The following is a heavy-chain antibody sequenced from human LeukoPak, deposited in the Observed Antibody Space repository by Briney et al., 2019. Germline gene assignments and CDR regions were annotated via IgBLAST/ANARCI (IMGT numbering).Heavy chain of an antibody. V-gene: IGHV2-70*11. D-gene: IGHD4-17*01. Sequence: SGPALVKPTQTLTLTCIFSGFSLRTIGMCVSWMRQPPGQAQEGLARIDWDDDKYSRTSLTTSLTIARDPSKNQVVLTMTNMDPVDTGTYSWARIHRYGPAGYYSMDVWGQGTTVTVSS. CDR2: IDWDDDK. CDR3: ARIHRYGPAGYYSMDV. CDR1: GFSLRTIGMC. J-gene: IGHJ6*02.